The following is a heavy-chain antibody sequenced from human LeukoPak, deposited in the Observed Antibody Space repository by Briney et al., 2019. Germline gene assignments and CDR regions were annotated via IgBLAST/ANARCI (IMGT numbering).Heavy chain of an antibody. CDR1: GGSFSGYY. Sequence: SETLSLTCAVYGGSFSGYYWSWIRQPPGKGLEWIGEINHSGSTNYNPSLKSRVTISVDTSKNQFSLELSSVTAADTAVYYCARGGYRYCSSTSCFKEGWFDPWGQGTLVTVSS. D-gene: IGHD2-2*01. J-gene: IGHJ5*02. CDR2: INHSGST. V-gene: IGHV4-34*01. CDR3: ARGGYRYCSSTSCFKEGWFDP.